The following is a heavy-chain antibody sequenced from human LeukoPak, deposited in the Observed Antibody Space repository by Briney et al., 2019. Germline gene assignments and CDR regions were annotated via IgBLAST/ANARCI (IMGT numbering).Heavy chain of an antibody. Sequence: GESLRLSCAASGFTFSNYGMRWVRQAPGKGLEWDSVIRGSGGGTYYADSVKGRFTISRDNSKNTVYLQMTSLRAEDTAVYYCVKARMPHCGTDCLESWGQGTLVTVPS. CDR1: GFTFSNYG. V-gene: IGHV3-23*01. J-gene: IGHJ4*02. CDR2: IRGSGGGT. D-gene: IGHD2-21*02. CDR3: VKARMPHCGTDCLES.